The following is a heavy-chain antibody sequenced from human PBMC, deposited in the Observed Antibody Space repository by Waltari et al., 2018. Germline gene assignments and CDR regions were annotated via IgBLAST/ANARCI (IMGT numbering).Heavy chain of an antibody. CDR1: GDTFTDIY. V-gene: IGHV1-69-2*01. CDR3: ATALGGGISASRPFHF. D-gene: IGHD3-10*01. CDR2: LDPEDGQA. Sequence: VQMLRSGAEVKKPGTPVNISCKVSGDTFTDIYIHWIKQAPGKGLQWMGLLDPEDGQAIYEQKFQGRVTMTADTSIHTAYMELTSLTSEDTAFYYCATALGGGISASRPFHFWGQGTMITVSS. J-gene: IGHJ3*01.